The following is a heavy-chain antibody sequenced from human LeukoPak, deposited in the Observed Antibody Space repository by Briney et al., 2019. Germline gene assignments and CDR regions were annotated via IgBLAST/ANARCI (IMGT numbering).Heavy chain of an antibody. CDR1: GYTFTGYY. J-gene: IGHJ4*02. D-gene: IGHD6-13*01. CDR3: ARDLTAAGLSQDEQIDF. CDR2: INPNSGGT. Sequence: ASVKVSCKASGYTFTGYYMHWVRQAPGQGLEWMGWINPNSGGTNYAQKFQGRGTMTSDTSISTAYMELSRLRSDDTAVYYCARDLTAAGLSQDEQIDFWGQGTLVTVSS. V-gene: IGHV1-2*02.